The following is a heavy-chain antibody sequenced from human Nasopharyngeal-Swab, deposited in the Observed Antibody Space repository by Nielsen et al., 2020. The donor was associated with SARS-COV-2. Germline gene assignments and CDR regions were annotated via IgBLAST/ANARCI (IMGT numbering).Heavy chain of an antibody. Sequence: LSLTCAASGFAFSSYSMNWVRQAPGKGLEWVSSISSSSSYIYYADSVKGRFTISRDNAKNSLYLQMNSLRAEDTGVYYCARGGVRSYWFDPWGQGTLVTVSS. CDR3: ARGGVRSYWFDP. D-gene: IGHD3-16*01. J-gene: IGHJ5*02. CDR1: GFAFSSYS. V-gene: IGHV3-21*01. CDR2: ISSSSSYI.